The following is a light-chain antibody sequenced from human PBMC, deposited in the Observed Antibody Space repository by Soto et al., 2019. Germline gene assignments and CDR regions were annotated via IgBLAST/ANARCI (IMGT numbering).Light chain of an antibody. CDR2: EGV. J-gene: IGLJ2*01. CDR1: SRDISSYNL. V-gene: IGLV2-23*03. CDR3: CSYAGSSTFV. Sequence: QSVLTQPASVSASPGQSITISCTGTSRDISSYNLVSWYQHHPGKAPKLMIYEGVKRPSGVSSRFSASKSGNTASLTLSGLQAEDEADYYCCSYAGSSTFVFGGGTKLTVL.